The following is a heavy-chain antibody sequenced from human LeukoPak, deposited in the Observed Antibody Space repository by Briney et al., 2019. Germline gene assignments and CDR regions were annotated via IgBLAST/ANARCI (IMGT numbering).Heavy chain of an antibody. J-gene: IGHJ4*02. CDR2: INPSGGT. CDR1: GYTFSIYN. D-gene: IGHD3-16*01. V-gene: IGHV1-46*01. CDR3: ARVLRGGLGYNY. Sequence: ASVKVSCKASGYTFSIYNMHWVRQAPGQGLEWMGIINPSGGTSYAQKLQGRITMTTDTPTTTAYMELRSLRSEDTAVYYCARVLRGGLGYNYWGQGTLVTVPS.